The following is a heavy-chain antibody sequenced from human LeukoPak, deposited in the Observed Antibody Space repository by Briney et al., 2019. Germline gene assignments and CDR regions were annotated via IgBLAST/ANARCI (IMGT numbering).Heavy chain of an antibody. V-gene: IGHV3-21*01. D-gene: IGHD1-14*01. CDR3: AAETIGRHYDY. J-gene: IGHJ4*02. CDR2: IGPTGTDR. Sequence: GGSLRLSCAAPGFTFSSCGFNWVRQAPGKGLEWVSSIGPTGTDRYYADSVRGRFTISRDNAKNSMYLQMDSLRDEDTAVYYCAAETIGRHYDYWGQGTLLTVSS. CDR1: GFTFSSCG.